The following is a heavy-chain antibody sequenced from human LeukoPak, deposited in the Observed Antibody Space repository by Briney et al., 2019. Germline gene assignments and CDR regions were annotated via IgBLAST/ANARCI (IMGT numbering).Heavy chain of an antibody. CDR2: IYSGGST. CDR1: GFTFSSNY. D-gene: IGHD3-10*01. J-gene: IGHJ6*02. Sequence: GGSLRLSCAASGFTFSSNYMSWVRQAPGKGLEWVSVIYSGGSTYYADYVKGRFTISRHNSKNTLYLQMNSLRAEDTAVYYCATGSQSYYYYGMDVWGQGTTVTVSS. V-gene: IGHV3-53*04. CDR3: ATGSQSYYYYGMDV.